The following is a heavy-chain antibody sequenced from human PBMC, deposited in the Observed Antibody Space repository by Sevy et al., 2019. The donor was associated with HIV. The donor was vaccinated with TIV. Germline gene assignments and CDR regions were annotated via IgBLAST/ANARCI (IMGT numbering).Heavy chain of an antibody. Sequence: GESLKISCAASGFTFSSYAMHWVRQAPGKGLEWVAVISYDGSNKYYADSVKGRFTISRDNSKNTLYLQMNSLRAEDTAVYYCARYPGIAAAGSLRRYNWFDPWGQGTLVTVSS. CDR1: GFTFSSYA. D-gene: IGHD6-13*01. J-gene: IGHJ5*02. V-gene: IGHV3-30*04. CDR2: ISYDGSNK. CDR3: ARYPGIAAAGSLRRYNWFDP.